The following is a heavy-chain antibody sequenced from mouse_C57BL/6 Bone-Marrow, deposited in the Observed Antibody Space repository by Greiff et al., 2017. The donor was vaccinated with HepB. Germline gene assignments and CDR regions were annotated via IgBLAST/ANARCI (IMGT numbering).Heavy chain of an antibody. V-gene: IGHV1-74*01. D-gene: IGHD1-1*01. CDR2: IHPSDSDT. CDR3: AIEDYGSSVAWFAY. CDR1: GYTFTSYW. Sequence: QVQLKQPGAELVKPGASVKVSCKASGYTFTSYWMHWVKQRPGQGLEWIGRIHPSDSDTNYNQKFKGKATLTVDKSSSTAYMQLSSLTSEDSAVYYCAIEDYGSSVAWFAYWGQGTLVTVSA. J-gene: IGHJ3*01.